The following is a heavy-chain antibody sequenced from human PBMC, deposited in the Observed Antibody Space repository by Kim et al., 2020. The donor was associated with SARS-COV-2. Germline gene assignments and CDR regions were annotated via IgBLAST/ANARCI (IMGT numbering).Heavy chain of an antibody. D-gene: IGHD2-2*01. CDR2: ISYDGSNK. CDR1: GFTFSSYG. CDR3: AKTGTSRALYYYYGMDV. Sequence: GGSLRLSCAASGFTFSSYGMHWVRQAPGKGLEWVAVISYDGSNKYYADSVKGRFTISRDNSKNTLYLQMNSLRAEDTAVYYCAKTGTSRALYYYYGMDVWGQGTTVTVSS. J-gene: IGHJ6*02. V-gene: IGHV3-30*18.